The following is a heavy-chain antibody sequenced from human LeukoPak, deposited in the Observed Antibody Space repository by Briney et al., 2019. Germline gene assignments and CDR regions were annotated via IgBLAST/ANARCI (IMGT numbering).Heavy chain of an antibody. D-gene: IGHD2-2*01. Sequence: PSETLSLTCTVSGGSISSSSYYWGWIRQPTGKGLEWIGSIYYSGSTYYNPSLKSRVTISVDTSKNQFSLKLSSVTAADTAVYYCARDSTSLVSNWGQGTLVTVSS. CDR2: IYYSGST. CDR1: GGSISSSSYY. CDR3: ARDSTSLVSN. V-gene: IGHV4-39*07. J-gene: IGHJ4*02.